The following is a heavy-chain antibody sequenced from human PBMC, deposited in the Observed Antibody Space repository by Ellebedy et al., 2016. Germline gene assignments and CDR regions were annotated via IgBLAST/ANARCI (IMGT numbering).Heavy chain of an antibody. V-gene: IGHV3-21*01. Sequence: GGSLRLSXVASGFMFSSSGMTWVRQAPGKGLEWVSSISSSSTYIYSPDSVKGRFTISRDNAKNSLYLQMNSLRAEDTAVYYCARADIGFGEGWYFDLWGRGTLVTVS. CDR2: ISSSSTYI. CDR3: ARADIGFGEGWYFDL. J-gene: IGHJ2*01. D-gene: IGHD3-10*01. CDR1: GFMFSSSG.